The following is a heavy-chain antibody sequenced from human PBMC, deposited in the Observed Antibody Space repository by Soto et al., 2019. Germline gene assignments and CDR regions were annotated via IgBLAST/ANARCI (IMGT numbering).Heavy chain of an antibody. CDR1: GGSISSYY. J-gene: IGHJ3*02. D-gene: IGHD2-15*01. CDR2: IYYSGST. Sequence: SETLSLTCTVSGGSISSYYWSWIRQPPGKGLEWIGYIYYSGSTNYNPSLKSRVTISVDTSKNQFSLKLSSVTAADTAVYYCARDRNCSGGSCYTNAFDIWGQGTMVTVSS. CDR3: ARDRNCSGGSCYTNAFDI. V-gene: IGHV4-59*12.